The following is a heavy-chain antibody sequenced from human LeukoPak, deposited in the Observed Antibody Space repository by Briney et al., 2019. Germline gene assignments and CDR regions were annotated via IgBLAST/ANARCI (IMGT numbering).Heavy chain of an antibody. CDR1: GYTFTSYG. V-gene: IGHV1-18*01. CDR2: ISAYNGNT. CDR3: ARDWACSSTSCYFWGFGANVLVFDY. J-gene: IGHJ4*02. D-gene: IGHD2-2*01. Sequence: ASVKVSCKASGYTFTSYGISWVRQAPGQGLEWMGWISAYNGNTNYAQKLQGRVTMTTDTSTSTAYMELRSLRSDDTAVYYCARDWACSSTSCYFWGFGANVLVFDYWGQGTLVTVSS.